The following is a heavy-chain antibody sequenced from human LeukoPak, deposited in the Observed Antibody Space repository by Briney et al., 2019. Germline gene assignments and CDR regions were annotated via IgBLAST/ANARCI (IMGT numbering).Heavy chain of an antibody. CDR1: GFTVSSNY. J-gene: IGHJ4*02. Sequence: GGSLRLSCAASGFTVSSNYMSWVRQAPGKGLEWVSVIYSGGSTYYADSVKGRFTISRDNSKNTLYLQMNSLRAEDTAVYYCARDPLKTALDYWGQGTLVTVSS. CDR2: IYSGGST. D-gene: IGHD1-14*01. V-gene: IGHV3-53*05. CDR3: ARDPLKTALDY.